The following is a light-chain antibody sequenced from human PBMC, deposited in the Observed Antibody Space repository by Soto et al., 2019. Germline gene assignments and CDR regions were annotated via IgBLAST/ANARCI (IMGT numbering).Light chain of an antibody. CDR3: QHRQLGLT. J-gene: IGKJ4*01. V-gene: IGKV3D-20*02. CDR2: GAS. Sequence: EIVLTQSPATLSLSPGERVILSCRASQSVRSDYLAWYQQKPGQAPRLLIYGASTRATGIPDRFSGSGSGTDFTITIYRLEPEDFAVYYCQHRQLGLTFGGGTKVEIK. CDR1: QSVRSDY.